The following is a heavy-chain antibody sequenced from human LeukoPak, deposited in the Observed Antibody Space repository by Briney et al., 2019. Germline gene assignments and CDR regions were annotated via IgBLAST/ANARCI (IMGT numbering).Heavy chain of an antibody. CDR2: IRSDGSDT. J-gene: IGHJ5*02. D-gene: IGHD3-22*01. V-gene: IGHV3-74*01. CDR3: ARDLGQYYDTSDNWFDP. Sequence: PGGSLRLSCAASGFTFSDTWMHWARQAPGEGLVWVSRIRSDGSDTRYAESVKGRFTISRDNAKNTLYLQMNSLRAEDTAVYYCARDLGQYYDTSDNWFDPWGQGTLVTVSS. CDR1: GFTFSDTW.